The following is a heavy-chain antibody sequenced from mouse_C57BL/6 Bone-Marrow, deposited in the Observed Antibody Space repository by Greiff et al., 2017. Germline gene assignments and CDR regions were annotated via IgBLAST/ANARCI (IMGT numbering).Heavy chain of an antibody. J-gene: IGHJ2*01. CDR3: TRSPYCSRGDY. CDR2: IDPENGGT. Sequence: VKLQQSGAELVRPGASVTMSCKASGYTFTDYEMHWVKQTTGHGLEWIGAIDPENGGTAYNQKFKGKAILTADKSSSTAYMELLSLTSEDSAVYYCTRSPYCSRGDYWWQGTTLPVAS. D-gene: IGHD3-3*01. CDR1: GYTFTDYE. V-gene: IGHV1-15*01.